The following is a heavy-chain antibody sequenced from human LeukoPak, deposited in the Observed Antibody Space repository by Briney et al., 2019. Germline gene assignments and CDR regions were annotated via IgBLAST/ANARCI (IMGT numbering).Heavy chain of an antibody. J-gene: IGHJ4*02. Sequence: GGSLRLSCAASGFTFSNAWMSWVRQAPGKGLEWVGRIKSKTDGGTTDYAAPVKGRFTISRDDSKNTLYLQMNSLKTEDTAVYYCTTPGYYYDSRADYWGQGTLVTVSS. D-gene: IGHD3-22*01. CDR3: TTPGYYYDSRADY. V-gene: IGHV3-15*01. CDR2: IKSKTDGGTT. CDR1: GFTFSNAW.